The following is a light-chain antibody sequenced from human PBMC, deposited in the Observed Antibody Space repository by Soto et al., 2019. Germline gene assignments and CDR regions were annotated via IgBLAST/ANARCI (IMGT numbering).Light chain of an antibody. CDR3: SSYTRSDTFPYV. CDR2: EVT. Sequence: QSALTQPASVSGSPGQSITISCTGTSSDVGGYNYVSWYQQHPGKAPKLLIYEVTNRPSGLSARFSGSKSGNTASLTISGLQAEDEADYYCSSYTRSDTFPYVFGPGTKLTVL. V-gene: IGLV2-14*01. J-gene: IGLJ1*01. CDR1: SSDVGGYNY.